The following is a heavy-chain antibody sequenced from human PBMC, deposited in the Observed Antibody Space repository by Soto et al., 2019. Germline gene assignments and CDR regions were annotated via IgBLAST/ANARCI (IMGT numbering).Heavy chain of an antibody. V-gene: IGHV3-23*01. J-gene: IGHJ4*02. CDR1: GFTFSTYA. CDR3: SSSRTGYYFDY. Sequence: EVQLLESGGGVVRPGGSLRLSCAASGFTFSTYAMTWVRQAPGKGLEWVSTISGLGAGTYYADSVKGRFTISRDNSKNTVYLQMDSLRAEDTAVYYCSSSRTGYYFDYWGQGTLVTVSS. CDR2: ISGLGAGT. D-gene: IGHD2-2*01.